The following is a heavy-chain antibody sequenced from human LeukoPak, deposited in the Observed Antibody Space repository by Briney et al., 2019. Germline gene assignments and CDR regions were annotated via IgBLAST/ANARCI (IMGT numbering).Heavy chain of an antibody. CDR2: ITGSGDGT. D-gene: IGHD3-16*02. CDR3: AKRDVYDTSSYRPFCLS. J-gene: IGHJ5*02. Sequence: GGSLRLSCAASGFTFSGYAMTWVRQAPGKGLEWVSGITGSGDGTHYAESVKGRFTISRDNSKSTVYLQMNSLTVEDTAIYYCAKRDVYDTSSYRPFCLSWGRGTLVTASS. V-gene: IGHV3-23*01. CDR1: GFTFSGYA.